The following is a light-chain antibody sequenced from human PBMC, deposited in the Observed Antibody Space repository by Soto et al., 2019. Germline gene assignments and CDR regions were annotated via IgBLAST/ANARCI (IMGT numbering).Light chain of an antibody. CDR2: DAS. CDR3: QQFDTYPLT. J-gene: IGKJ5*01. CDR1: QGVSSA. V-gene: IGKV1-13*02. Sequence: AIQLTQSPSSLSASVGDRVTITRRASQGVSSAFAWYQQKPGKVPKLLIYDASSLQSGVPSRFSGSQSGTDFTLTISSLQPEDFATYYCQQFDTYPLTFGQGTRLEI.